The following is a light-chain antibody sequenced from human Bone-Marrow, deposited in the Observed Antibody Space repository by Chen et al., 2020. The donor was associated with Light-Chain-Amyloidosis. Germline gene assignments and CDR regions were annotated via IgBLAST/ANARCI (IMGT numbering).Light chain of an antibody. V-gene: IGKV3-15*01. CDR1: QSVGRN. Sequence: EIVMTQPPATLSMSPAERASLSCRASQSVGRNIAWYQQKPGQVPRLLIYAASTRATGITARFSGSGSGTEFTLTISSLQSEDFAVYYCQQYNNWPPEYTFGQGTKLEIK. CDR2: AAS. J-gene: IGKJ2*01. CDR3: QQYNNWPPEYT.